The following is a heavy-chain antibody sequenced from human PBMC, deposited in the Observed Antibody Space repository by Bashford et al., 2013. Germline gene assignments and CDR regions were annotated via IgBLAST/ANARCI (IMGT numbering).Heavy chain of an antibody. CDR3: ARESGQYRRGWYYGMDV. D-gene: IGHD3-3*01. Sequence: GGSLRLSCAASGFTFSRNWMSWVRQAPGKGLEWVANIKQDGSEKHYVDSVKGRFTISRDNAKNSLYLQMNSLRAEDTAVYYCARESGQYRRGWYYGMDVWGQGTTVTVSS. CDR2: IKQDGSEK. V-gene: IGHV3-7*01. CDR1: GFTFSRNW. J-gene: IGHJ6*02.